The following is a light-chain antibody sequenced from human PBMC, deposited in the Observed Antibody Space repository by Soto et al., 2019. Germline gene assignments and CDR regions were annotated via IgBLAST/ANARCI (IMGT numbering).Light chain of an antibody. J-gene: IGKJ1*01. V-gene: IGKV3-15*01. CDR3: QQYGSSPPAT. Sequence: EIVMTQSPATLSVSPGERATLSCRASQSVSTNLAWYHQKPGQAPRLLIYGASTRATGIPARFSGSGSGTDFTLTISRLEPEDFAVYYCQQYGSSPPATFGQGTKVDIK. CDR2: GAS. CDR1: QSVSTN.